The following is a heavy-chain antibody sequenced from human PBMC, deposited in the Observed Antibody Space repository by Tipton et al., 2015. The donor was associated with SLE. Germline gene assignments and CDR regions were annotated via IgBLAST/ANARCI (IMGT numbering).Heavy chain of an antibody. Sequence: QSGPEVKKPGASVKVSCKASGYTFTSYYMHWVRQAPGQGLEWMGIINPSGGSTSYAQKFQGRVTMTRDTSTSTVYMELSSLRSEDTAVYYCARTMVRGVTSPYYGMDVWGQGTTVTVSS. V-gene: IGHV1-46*01. D-gene: IGHD3-10*01. CDR2: INPSGGST. J-gene: IGHJ6*02. CDR3: ARTMVRGVTSPYYGMDV. CDR1: GYTFTSYY.